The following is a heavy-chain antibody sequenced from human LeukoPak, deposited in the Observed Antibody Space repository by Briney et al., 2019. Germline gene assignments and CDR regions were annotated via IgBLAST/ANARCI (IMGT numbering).Heavy chain of an antibody. D-gene: IGHD3-22*01. CDR3: ARGKSYYYDSSGYYYFDY. CDR1: GYTFTSYG. V-gene: IGHV1-2*02. CDR2: INPNSGGT. J-gene: IGHJ4*02. Sequence: GASVKVSCKASGYTFTSYGISWVRQAPGQGLEWMGWINPNSGGTNYAQKFQGRVTMTRDTSISTAYMELSRLRSDDTAVYYCARGKSYYYDSSGYYYFDYWGQGTLVTVSS.